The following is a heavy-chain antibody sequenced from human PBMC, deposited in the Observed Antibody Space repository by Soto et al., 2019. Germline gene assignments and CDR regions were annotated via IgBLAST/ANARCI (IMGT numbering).Heavy chain of an antibody. CDR1: GFTFSSYW. CDR2: IKQDGSER. Sequence: VGSLRLSCASSGFTFSSYWMSCVRQSPGKGLEWVVNIKQDGSERYYMDSVRGRFTASRDNAKNSLYLQMNSLRAEDTAVYFCARVAYSHGWIYEYWGQGRLVIVS. J-gene: IGHJ4*01. V-gene: IGHV3-7*01. CDR3: ARVAYSHGWIYEY. D-gene: IGHD6-19*01.